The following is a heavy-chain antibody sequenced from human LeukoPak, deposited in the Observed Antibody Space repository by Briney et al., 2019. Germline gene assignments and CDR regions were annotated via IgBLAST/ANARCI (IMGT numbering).Heavy chain of an antibody. CDR3: ESYKRAVAGAYYFDY. D-gene: IGHD6-19*01. CDR1: GGSISSSSYY. J-gene: IGHJ4*02. CDR2: IYYSGST. V-gene: IGHV4-39*01. Sequence: SETLSLTCTVSGGSISSSSYYWGWIRQPPGKGLEWIGSIYYSGSTYYNPSLKSRVTISVDTPKNQFSLKLSSVTAADTAVYYCESYKRAVAGAYYFDYWGQGTLVTVSS.